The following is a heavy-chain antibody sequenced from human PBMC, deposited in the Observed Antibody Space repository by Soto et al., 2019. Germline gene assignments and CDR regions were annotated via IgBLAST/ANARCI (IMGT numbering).Heavy chain of an antibody. J-gene: IGHJ5*01. CDR1: GFTFSGSA. Sequence: EVQLVESGGGLVQPGGSLKLSCAASGFTFSGSAMHWVRQASGKGLEWVGRIRSKTNNYATAYAASLKGRFTISRDDEKSMAYLQLNSLQTVDTAVYYCASHSPDDFLRTWGHGTLVTVSS. V-gene: IGHV3-73*02. D-gene: IGHD3-16*01. CDR3: ASHSPDDFLRT. CDR2: IRSKTNNYAT.